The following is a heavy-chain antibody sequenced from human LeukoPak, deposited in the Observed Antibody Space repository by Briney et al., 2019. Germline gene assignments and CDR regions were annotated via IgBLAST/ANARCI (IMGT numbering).Heavy chain of an antibody. CDR1: GYTFTGYY. CDR2: INPNRGGI. CDR3: ASIRLGELSPGDY. D-gene: IGHD3-16*02. Sequence: ASVNLSCNASGYTFTGYYMHWVRRAPGQGLGWMGRINPNRGGINYAKQVQGRATITSETTISTASCEFRRPRSDATAGYYCASIRLGELSPGDYGGQGTLVTVSS. V-gene: IGHV1-2*02. J-gene: IGHJ4*02.